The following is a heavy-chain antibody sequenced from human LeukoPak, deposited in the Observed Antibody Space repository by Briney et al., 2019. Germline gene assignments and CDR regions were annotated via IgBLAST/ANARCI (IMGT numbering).Heavy chain of an antibody. CDR3: ARGARGYCSSTSCSFDY. J-gene: IGHJ4*02. D-gene: IGHD2-2*01. Sequence: SETLSLTCTVSGGSLSSYYWSWIRQPPGKGLEWIGYIYYSGSTNYNPSLKRRVTISVDTSKNQFSLKLSSVTAADTAVYYCARGARGYCSSTSCSFDYWGQGTLVTVSS. CDR2: IYYSGST. CDR1: GGSLSSYY. V-gene: IGHV4-59*01.